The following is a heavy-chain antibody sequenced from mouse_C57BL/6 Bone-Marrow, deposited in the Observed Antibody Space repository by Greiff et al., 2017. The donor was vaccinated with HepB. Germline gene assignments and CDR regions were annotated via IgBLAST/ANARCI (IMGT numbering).Heavy chain of an antibody. J-gene: IGHJ1*03. CDR3: ARWGVTEYWYFDV. Sequence: QVQLKESGAELAKPGASVKLSCKASGYTFTSYWMHWVKQRPGQGLEWIGYINPSSGYTKYNQKFKDKATLTADKSSSTAYMQLSSLTYEDSAVYYCARWGVTEYWYFDVWGTGTTVTVSS. D-gene: IGHD2-2*01. CDR2: INPSSGYT. V-gene: IGHV1-7*01. CDR1: GYTFTSYW.